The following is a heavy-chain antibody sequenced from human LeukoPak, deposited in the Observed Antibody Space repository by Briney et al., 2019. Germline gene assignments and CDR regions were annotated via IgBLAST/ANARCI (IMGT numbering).Heavy chain of an antibody. CDR1: GGSISSYY. V-gene: IGHV4-59*01. Sequence: SETLSLTCTVSGGSISSYYWSWIRQPPGKGLEWIGYIYYSGSTNYNPSLKSRVTISVDTSKNQFSLKLSSVTAADTAVYYCARDRVGYNYAFDEWGQGTLVTVSS. CDR3: ARDRVGYNYAFDE. J-gene: IGHJ4*02. D-gene: IGHD5-24*01. CDR2: IYYSGST.